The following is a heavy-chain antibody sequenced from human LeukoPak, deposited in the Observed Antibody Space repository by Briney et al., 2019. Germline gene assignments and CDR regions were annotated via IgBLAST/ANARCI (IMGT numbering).Heavy chain of an antibody. CDR2: ISYDGSNK. CDR3: AKERTSDYYGMDV. Sequence: GSLRLSCAASGFTFISYGMHWVRQAPGKGLEWVAVISYDGSNKYYADSVKGRFTISRDNSKNTLYLQMNSLRAEDTAVYYCAKERTSDYYGMDVWGQGTTVTVSS. CDR1: GFTFISYG. V-gene: IGHV3-30*18. J-gene: IGHJ6*02.